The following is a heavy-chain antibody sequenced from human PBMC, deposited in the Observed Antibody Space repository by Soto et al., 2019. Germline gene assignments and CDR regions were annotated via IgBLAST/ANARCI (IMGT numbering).Heavy chain of an antibody. Sequence: GGSLRLSCAASGFTFSVSAMHWFRQASGKGLEWVGRIRSKANSYATAYAASVKGRFTISRDDSKNTAYLQMNSLKTEDTAVYYCTRTRTVTTTGDYYYYGMDVWGQGTTVTVSS. J-gene: IGHJ6*02. CDR3: TRTRTVTTTGDYYYYGMDV. D-gene: IGHD4-4*01. V-gene: IGHV3-73*01. CDR1: GFTFSVSA. CDR2: IRSKANSYAT.